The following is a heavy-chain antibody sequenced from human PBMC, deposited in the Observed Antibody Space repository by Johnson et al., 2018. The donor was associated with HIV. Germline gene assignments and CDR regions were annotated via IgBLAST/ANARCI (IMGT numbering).Heavy chain of an antibody. D-gene: IGHD6-13*01. CDR2: TRNKAHSYTT. CDR1: GFTFTDHY. CDR3: ATGASSTWSLGALDI. V-gene: IGHV3-72*01. Sequence: VQLVESGGGLVQPGGSLRLSCAASGFTFTDHYMDWVRQAPWKGLEWVGRTRNKAHSYTTEYAASVKGRFPISREDSKNSLYLQMNSLKSEDTAVYYCATGASSTWSLGALDIWGQGTMVTVSS. J-gene: IGHJ3*02.